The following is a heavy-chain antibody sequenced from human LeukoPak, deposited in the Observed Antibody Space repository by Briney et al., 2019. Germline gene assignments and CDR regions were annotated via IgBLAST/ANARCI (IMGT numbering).Heavy chain of an antibody. CDR2: IYYSGST. CDR1: GGSISSYY. CDR3: ARAGYSYGQDY. D-gene: IGHD5-18*01. V-gene: IGHV4-59*12. Sequence: SETLSLTCTVSGGSISSYYWSWIRQPPGKGLEWIGYIYYSGSTNYNPSLKSRVTISVDTSKNQFSLKLSSVTAADTAVYYCARAGYSYGQDYWGQGTLVTVSS. J-gene: IGHJ4*02.